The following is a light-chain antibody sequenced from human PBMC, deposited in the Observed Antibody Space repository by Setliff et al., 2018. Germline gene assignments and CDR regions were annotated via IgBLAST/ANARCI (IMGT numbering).Light chain of an antibody. V-gene: IGLV2-23*02. Sequence: QSVLTQPASVSGSPGQSITISCTGTASDVGAYNFVSWYQQHPGKAPKFIIYDVSNRPSGVSNRFSGSKSGNTASLTISGLQAEDEADYYCCSYAGSNTPYVFGTGTKVTVL. CDR3: CSYAGSNTPYV. CDR2: DVS. CDR1: ASDVGAYNF. J-gene: IGLJ1*01.